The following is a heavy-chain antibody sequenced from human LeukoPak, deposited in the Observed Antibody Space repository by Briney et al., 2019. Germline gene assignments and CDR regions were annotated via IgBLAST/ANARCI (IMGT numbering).Heavy chain of an antibody. J-gene: IGHJ4*02. Sequence: GGSLRLSCAASGFTFSNAWMSWVRQAPGKGLEWVGRIKSKTDGGTPDYAAPVKRRFTISRDDSKNTLYLQMNSLKTEDTAVYYCTGVSRSSWYDYWGQGTLVTVSS. CDR1: GFTFSNAW. D-gene: IGHD6-13*01. CDR2: IKSKTDGGTP. V-gene: IGHV3-15*01. CDR3: TGVSRSSWYDY.